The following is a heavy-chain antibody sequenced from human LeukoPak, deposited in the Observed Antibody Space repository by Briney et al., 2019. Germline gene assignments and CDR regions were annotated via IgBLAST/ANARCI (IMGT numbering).Heavy chain of an antibody. J-gene: IGHJ4*02. CDR2: INHSGST. V-gene: IGHV4-34*01. Sequence: SETLSLTCAVYGGSFSGYYWSWIRQPPGKGLEWIGEINHSGSTNYNPSLKSRVTISVDTSKNQFSLKLSSVTAADTAVYYCARIFRGAYFDYWGQGTLVTVSS. CDR1: GGSFSGYY. D-gene: IGHD3-10*01. CDR3: ARIFRGAYFDY.